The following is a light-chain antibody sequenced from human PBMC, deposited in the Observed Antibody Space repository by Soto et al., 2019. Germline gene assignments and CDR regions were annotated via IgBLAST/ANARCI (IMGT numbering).Light chain of an antibody. CDR2: GAS. V-gene: IGKV3-20*01. Sequence: TQSPGTLSLSPGERATLSCRASQTISSNYLAWYQHKPGQAPRLLIYGASSRATGIPDRFSGSGSGTDFTLTISRPEPEDFSVYYCQQYGSSPVTFGPGTKVDIK. CDR1: QTISSNY. J-gene: IGKJ3*01. CDR3: QQYGSSPVT.